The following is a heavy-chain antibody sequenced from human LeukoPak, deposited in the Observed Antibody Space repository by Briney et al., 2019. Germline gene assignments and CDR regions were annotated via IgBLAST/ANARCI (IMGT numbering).Heavy chain of an antibody. CDR1: GFTFSSYS. V-gene: IGHV3-30-3*01. Sequence: GQSLRLSCAVSGFTFSSYSTHGVRQAPGKGLEWVAVVSYDGSNTFYADSVKGRFTISRDNSKNTLYLQVNSLRAEDTALYYCARDLSQQRTLRAYHLGYWGQGTLVTVSS. CDR3: ARDLSQQRTLRAYHLGY. J-gene: IGHJ4*02. D-gene: IGHD2/OR15-2a*01. CDR2: VSYDGSNT.